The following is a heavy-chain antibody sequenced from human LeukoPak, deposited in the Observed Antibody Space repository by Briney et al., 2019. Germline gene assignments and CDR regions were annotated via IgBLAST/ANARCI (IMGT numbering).Heavy chain of an antibody. CDR1: GYTFTSYG. V-gene: IGHV1-18*01. CDR3: ARDGGSGRPNGEFEFDP. D-gene: IGHD3-10*01. J-gene: IGHJ5*02. CDR2: ISAYNGNT. Sequence: ASVKVSCKASGYTFTSYGISWVRQAPGQGLEWMGWISAYNGNTNYAQKLQGRVTMTTDTSTSTAYMELRSLRSDDTAVYYCARDGGSGRPNGEFEFDPWGQGTLVTVSS.